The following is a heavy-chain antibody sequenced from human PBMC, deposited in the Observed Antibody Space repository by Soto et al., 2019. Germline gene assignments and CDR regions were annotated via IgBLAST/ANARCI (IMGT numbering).Heavy chain of an antibody. CDR1: GFTFRSYG. D-gene: IGHD3-10*01. Sequence: QVQLLESGGGVVQPGRSLRRSCAASGFTFRSYGMHWVRQAPGKGLEWVAVISYDGSNTYYRDSVKGRFTISRDNSKNTLYLQMNSLRAEDTAVYFCARLWFGELLTPYFDYWGQGTLVTVSS. V-gene: IGHV3-30*03. CDR3: ARLWFGELLTPYFDY. J-gene: IGHJ4*02. CDR2: ISYDGSNT.